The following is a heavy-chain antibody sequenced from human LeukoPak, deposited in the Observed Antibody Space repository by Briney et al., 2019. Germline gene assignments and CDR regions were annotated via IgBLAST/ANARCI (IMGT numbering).Heavy chain of an antibody. CDR1: GFIFSNFW. Sequence: GGSLRLSCAASGFIFSNFWMHWVRQSPGKGLVWVSRIDTDGSSTNYADSVKGRFTISRDNAKNTLYLQMNSLRADDTAVYYCARGGYTYGPGAYWGQGALVTVSS. J-gene: IGHJ4*02. V-gene: IGHV3-74*01. D-gene: IGHD5-18*01. CDR3: ARGGYTYGPGAY. CDR2: IDTDGSST.